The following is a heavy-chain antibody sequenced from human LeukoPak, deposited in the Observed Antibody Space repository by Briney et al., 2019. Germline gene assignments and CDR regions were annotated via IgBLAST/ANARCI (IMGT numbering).Heavy chain of an antibody. D-gene: IGHD6-19*01. Sequence: ASVKVSCKASGYTFTSYLMHWVRQAPGHGLEWMGIINPSGAGTSYAQKFQGRVTMTRDTSTSTVYMELSSLRSEDTAVYCCARATESYGQWLVEGYWGQGTLVTVSS. V-gene: IGHV1-46*01. J-gene: IGHJ4*02. CDR1: GYTFTSYL. CDR3: ARATESYGQWLVEGY. CDR2: INPSGAGT.